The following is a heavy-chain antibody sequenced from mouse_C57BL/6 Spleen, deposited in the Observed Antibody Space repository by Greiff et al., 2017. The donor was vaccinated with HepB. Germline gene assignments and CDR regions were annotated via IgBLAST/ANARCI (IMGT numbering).Heavy chain of an antibody. J-gene: IGHJ2*01. Sequence: EVKVEESGGGLVKPGGSLKLSCAASGFTFSSYTMSWVRQTPEKRLEWVATISGGGGNTYYPDSVKGRFTISRDNAKNTLYLQMSSLRSEDTALYYCARPPDSSGYPYYFDYWGQGTTLTVSS. V-gene: IGHV5-9*01. CDR2: ISGGGGNT. CDR3: ARPPDSSGYPYYFDY. D-gene: IGHD3-2*02. CDR1: GFTFSSYT.